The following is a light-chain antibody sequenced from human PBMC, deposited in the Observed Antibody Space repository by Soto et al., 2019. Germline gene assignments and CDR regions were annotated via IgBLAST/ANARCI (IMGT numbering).Light chain of an antibody. V-gene: IGKV1-16*01. CDR2: ATS. CDR3: LQYNSYPQT. Sequence: DIEMTQSPSSLSASVGDRVTLTCRASQGVGKYLAWFQQRPGQAPKSLIYATSTLQTGGPSRFSGSGSGTDFTLTISSLQPEDVATYYCLQYNSYPQTFGKGTKLEIK. CDR1: QGVGKY. J-gene: IGKJ2*01.